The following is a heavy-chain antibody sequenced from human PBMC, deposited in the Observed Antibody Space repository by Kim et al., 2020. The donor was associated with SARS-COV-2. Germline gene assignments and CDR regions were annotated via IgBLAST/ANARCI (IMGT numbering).Heavy chain of an antibody. CDR3: TTDYSDSGSPYFDY. V-gene: IGHV3-15*01. J-gene: IGHJ4*02. Sequence: AAPVKGRFTISRDDSKNTLYLQMNSLKTEDKAVFYCTTDYSDSGSPYFDYWGQGTLVTVSS. D-gene: IGHD3-10*01.